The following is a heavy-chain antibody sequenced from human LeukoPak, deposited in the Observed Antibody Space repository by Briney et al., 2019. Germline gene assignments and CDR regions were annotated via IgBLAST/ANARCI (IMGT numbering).Heavy chain of an antibody. J-gene: IGHJ4*02. CDR2: IYYSGST. D-gene: IGHD2-15*01. Sequence: SETLSLTCTVSGGSISSYYWSWIRQPPGKGLEWIGYIYYSGSTNYNPSLKSRVTISVDTSKNQFSLKLSSVTAADTAVYYCARDVCFGGSCYSDYFDYWGQGILVTVSS. CDR3: ARDVCFGGSCYSDYFDY. V-gene: IGHV4-59*01. CDR1: GGSISSYY.